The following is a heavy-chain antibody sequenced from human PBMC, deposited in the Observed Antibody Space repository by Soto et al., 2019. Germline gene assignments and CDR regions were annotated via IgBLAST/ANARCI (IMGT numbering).Heavy chain of an antibody. D-gene: IGHD2-15*01. J-gene: IGHJ3*02. CDR1: GGSISSYY. Sequence: QVQLQESGPGLVKPSETLSLTCTVSGGSISSYYWSWIRQPPGKGLEWIGYIYYSGSTNYNPSLKSRVTISVDPSKNQFSLQLSSVPAADTAVYYCARRCSGGSCYSSNDAFDIWGPGTMVTVSS. CDR2: IYYSGST. CDR3: ARRCSGGSCYSSNDAFDI. V-gene: IGHV4-59*01.